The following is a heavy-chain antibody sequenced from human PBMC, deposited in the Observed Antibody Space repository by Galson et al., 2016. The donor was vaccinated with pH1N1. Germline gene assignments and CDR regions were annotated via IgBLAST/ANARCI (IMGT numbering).Heavy chain of an antibody. Sequence: SVKVSCKASGYTFTGYYMHWVRRSPGQGLEWMGWINPNSGNTGYAQKFQGRVTMTRNTSIRTAYMELSSLRSEDTAIYYCAIMYCGGDCPPGYFDLWGRGILVTVSS. J-gene: IGHJ2*01. CDR3: AIMYCGGDCPPGYFDL. V-gene: IGHV1-8*02. CDR1: GYTFTGYY. CDR2: INPNSGNT. D-gene: IGHD2-21*02.